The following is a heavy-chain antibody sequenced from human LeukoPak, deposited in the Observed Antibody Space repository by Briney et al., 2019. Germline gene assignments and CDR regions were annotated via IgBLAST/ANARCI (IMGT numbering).Heavy chain of an antibody. CDR2: IYYRGST. J-gene: IGHJ4*02. CDR1: GGSISSVGYQ. V-gene: IGHV4-31*03. D-gene: IGHD3-10*01. Sequence: SQTLSLTCSVSGGSISSVGYQWHWVRQHPGKGLEWIGYIYYRGSTYYNPSLESRVSISADTSKNQFSLKLSSVTAADTAVYYCARGSGPHLGSYYLDYWGQGTLVTVSS. CDR3: ARGSGPHLGSYYLDY.